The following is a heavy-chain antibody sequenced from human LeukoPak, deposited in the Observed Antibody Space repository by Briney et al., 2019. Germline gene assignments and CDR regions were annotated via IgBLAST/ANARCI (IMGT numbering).Heavy chain of an antibody. CDR2: TNSDGRER. CDR1: GFNLSKHW. CDR3: ARQEHSATENFDY. Sequence: KTRGSLRLSCAGSGFNLSKHWMHWVRQGPGKGLVWVSRTNSDGRERSADSVKGRVTISRDNAKNTLYLQTNSPRDDDTAVYYCARQEHSATENFDYWGQGTLVTAS. V-gene: IGHV3-74*01. D-gene: IGHD1-26*01. J-gene: IGHJ4*02.